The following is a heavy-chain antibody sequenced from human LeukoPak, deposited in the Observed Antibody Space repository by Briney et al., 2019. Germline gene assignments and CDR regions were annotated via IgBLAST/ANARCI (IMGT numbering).Heavy chain of an antibody. V-gene: IGHV4-39*01. CDR3: ARRRIYDIFTGYISFDY. Sequence: SETLSLTCTVSGVSISSSSYYWGWIRQPPGKGLEWIGSIYYSGSTYYNPSLKSRSTITVHTSKNPFVLKLSQVTAADTAGDYCARRRIYDIFTGYISFDYWGQGTMVTVSS. D-gene: IGHD3-9*01. CDR2: IYYSGST. CDR1: GVSISSSSYY. J-gene: IGHJ4*02.